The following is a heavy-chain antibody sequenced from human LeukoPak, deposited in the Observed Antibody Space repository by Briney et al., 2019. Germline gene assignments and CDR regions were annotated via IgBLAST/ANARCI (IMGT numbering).Heavy chain of an antibody. V-gene: IGHV3-11*01. Sequence: PGGSLRLSCAASGFTFSDYYMSWIRQAPGKGLEWVSYISSSGSTIYYADSVKGRFTISRDNAKNSLYLQMDSLRAEDTAVYYCARRRDSGSLQHFDYWGQGTLVTVSS. D-gene: IGHD1-26*01. CDR1: GFTFSDYY. CDR2: ISSSGSTI. J-gene: IGHJ4*02. CDR3: ARRRDSGSLQHFDY.